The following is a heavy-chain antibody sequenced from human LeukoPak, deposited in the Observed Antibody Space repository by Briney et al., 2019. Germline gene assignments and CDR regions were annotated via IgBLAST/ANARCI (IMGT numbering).Heavy chain of an antibody. CDR1: GFTFSSYV. V-gene: IGHV3-23*01. Sequence: PGGSLRLSCAASGFTFSSYVMNWVRQAPGMGLEWVSAIGGSDGNTYYADSVKGRFTISRDNSKNSLYLQINSLRADDTAVYYCAKVQYSDYDMNFDSWGQGTLVTVSS. CDR2: IGGSDGNT. J-gene: IGHJ4*02. D-gene: IGHD5-12*01. CDR3: AKVQYSDYDMNFDS.